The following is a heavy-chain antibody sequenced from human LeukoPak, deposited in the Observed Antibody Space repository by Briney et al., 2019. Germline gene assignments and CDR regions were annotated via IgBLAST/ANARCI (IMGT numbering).Heavy chain of an antibody. Sequence: SETLSLTCTVSGGSISSYYWSWIRQPPGKGLEWIGYIYYSGSTNYNPSLKSRVTISVDTSKNQFSLKLSSVTAADTAVYYCAGDGSGSDYGMDVWGQGTTVTVSS. D-gene: IGHD3-10*01. CDR1: GGSISSYY. CDR2: IYYSGST. V-gene: IGHV4-59*01. J-gene: IGHJ6*02. CDR3: AGDGSGSDYGMDV.